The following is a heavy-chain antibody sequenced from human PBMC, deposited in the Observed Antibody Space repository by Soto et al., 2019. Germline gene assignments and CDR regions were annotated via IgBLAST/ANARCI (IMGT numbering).Heavy chain of an antibody. CDR3: ASWDGYNKYFFG. J-gene: IGHJ4*02. CDR1: GGTFSSYA. V-gene: IGHV1-69*13. Sequence: SVKVSCKASGGTFSSYAISWVRQAPGQGLEWMGGIIPIFGTANYAQKFQGRVTITADESTSTAYMELSSLRSEDTAVYYCASWDGYNKYFFGWGQGTLVTVSS. CDR2: IIPIFGTA. D-gene: IGHD4-4*01.